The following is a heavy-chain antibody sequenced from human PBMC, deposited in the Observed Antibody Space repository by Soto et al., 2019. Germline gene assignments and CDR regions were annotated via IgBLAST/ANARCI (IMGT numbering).Heavy chain of an antibody. V-gene: IGHV1-58*01. Sequence: QMQLVQSGPEVKKPGTSVKVSCKASGFTFTSSAVQWVRQARGQRLEWIGWIVVGSGNTNYAQKFQERVTITRDMSISTAYMELSSLRSEDTAVYYCAADRYYDSSGYPVDYWGQGTLVTVSS. CDR1: GFTFTSSA. D-gene: IGHD3-22*01. CDR3: AADRYYDSSGYPVDY. CDR2: IVVGSGNT. J-gene: IGHJ4*02.